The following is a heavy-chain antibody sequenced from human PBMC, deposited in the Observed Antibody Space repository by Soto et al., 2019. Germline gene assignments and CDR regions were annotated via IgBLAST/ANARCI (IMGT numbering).Heavy chain of an antibody. D-gene: IGHD6-19*01. CDR1: GYTFTSYA. J-gene: IGHJ4*02. V-gene: IGHV1-3*05. CDR2: INAGNGNT. Sequence: QVQLVQSGAEEKKPGASVKVSCKAPGYTFTSYAMHWVRQAPGQRLEWMGWINAGNGNTKYSQKFQGRVTITRDTSASTDYMEPGSLRSGDTAVDFCAGSPGIAGADYWGQGTLVTVSS. CDR3: AGSPGIAGADY.